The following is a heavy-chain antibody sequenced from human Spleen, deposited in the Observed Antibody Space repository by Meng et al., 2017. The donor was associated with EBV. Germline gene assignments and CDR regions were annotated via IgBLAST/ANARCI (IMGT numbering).Heavy chain of an antibody. D-gene: IGHD4-17*01. CDR3: ARDNGDYVSDP. J-gene: IGHJ5*02. CDR1: GSSVSSGSSY. V-gene: IGHV4-61*01. Sequence: LLPQSGPGLLMPLDPLSLTCPVSGSSVSSGSSYWGWIRQPPGTGLEWIVYISYSGSTTYNPSLKSRVTISVDTSKNQFSLKLSSVTAADTAVYYCARDNGDYVSDPWGQGTLVTVSS. CDR2: ISYSGST.